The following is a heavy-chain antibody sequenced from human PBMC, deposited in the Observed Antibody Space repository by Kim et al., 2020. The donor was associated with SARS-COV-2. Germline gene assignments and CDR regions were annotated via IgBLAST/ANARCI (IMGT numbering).Heavy chain of an antibody. D-gene: IGHD3-10*01. CDR3: AKRERSYYYGSGTYPGAFDI. J-gene: IGHJ3*02. Sequence: PFTISRDNSKNTLYLQMNSLRAEDTAVYYCAKRERSYYYGSGTYPGAFDIWGQGTMVTVSS. V-gene: IGHV3-30*02.